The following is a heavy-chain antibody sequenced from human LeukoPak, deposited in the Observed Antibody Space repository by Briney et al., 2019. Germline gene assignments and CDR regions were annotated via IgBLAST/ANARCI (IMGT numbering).Heavy chain of an antibody. CDR3: ANPGYDFWSGYSTGYFDY. Sequence: GGSLRLSCAASGFTFSSYAMSWVRQAPGKGLEWVSAIIGSGGSTYYADSMKGRFTISRDNSKNTLYLQMNSLRDEDTAVYYCANPGYDFWSGYSTGYFDYWGQGTLVTVSS. CDR2: IIGSGGST. J-gene: IGHJ4*02. D-gene: IGHD3-3*01. V-gene: IGHV3-23*01. CDR1: GFTFSSYA.